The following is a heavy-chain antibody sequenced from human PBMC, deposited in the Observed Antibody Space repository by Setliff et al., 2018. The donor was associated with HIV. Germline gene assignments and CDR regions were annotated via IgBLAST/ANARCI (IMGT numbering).Heavy chain of an antibody. CDR3: VRDPPLTPTDADHPFDI. D-gene: IGHD2-21*02. CDR1: GYSISSGYY. V-gene: IGHV4-38-2*02. CDR2: IYHGGTT. Sequence: PSETLSLTCAVSGYSISSGYYWAWIRQPPGKGLEWIGSIYHGGTTYYNPSLKGRSTISEDTSKNQFSLSLSSVTAADTAVYYCVRDPPLTPTDADHPFDIWGQGTMVTVSS. J-gene: IGHJ3*02.